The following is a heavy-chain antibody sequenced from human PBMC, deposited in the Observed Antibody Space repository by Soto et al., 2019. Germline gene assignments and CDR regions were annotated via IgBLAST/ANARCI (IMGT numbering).Heavy chain of an antibody. V-gene: IGHV3-23*01. D-gene: IGHD3-9*01. Sequence: GGSLRLSCAASGFTFSMYTFSWVLQAPGKALEWVSSIGGGGDTYYTDSVKGRFIISRDNSQSRLFLQMNSLRADDTAIYYCAKDRHPDGIWTSDNWGQRTLVTVSS. CDR1: GFTFSMYT. J-gene: IGHJ4*02. CDR2: IGGGGDT. CDR3: AKDRHPDGIWTSDN.